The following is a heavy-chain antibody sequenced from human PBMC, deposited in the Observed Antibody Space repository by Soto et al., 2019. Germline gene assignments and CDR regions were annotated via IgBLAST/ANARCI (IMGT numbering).Heavy chain of an antibody. J-gene: IGHJ5*02. CDR1: GLNFNDAW. CDR3: ASTGFHTIWLDP. Sequence: PGGSLRLSCVVSGLNFNDAWMSWVRQAPGKGLEWVGRIISRNGGGTTDYAAPVKGRFAISRDDSRNTVYLQMNSLKKEDTGVYYCASTGFHTIWLDPWGQGSLVTVS. D-gene: IGHD2-21*01. CDR2: IISRNGGGTT. V-gene: IGHV3-15*01.